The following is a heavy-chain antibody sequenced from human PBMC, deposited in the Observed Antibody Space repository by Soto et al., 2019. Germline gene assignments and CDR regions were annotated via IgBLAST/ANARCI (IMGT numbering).Heavy chain of an antibody. D-gene: IGHD1-26*01. J-gene: IGHJ4*02. V-gene: IGHV1-2*02. CDR1: GYTFTGHY. CDR2: IGPESGAT. CDR3: GRGRSGQIVVFY. Sequence: ASVKVSCKASGYTFTGHYIHWVRQAPEQGPEWMGEIGPESGATRYAQRFQGRVTMTRDMSITTVYMELNNLSPDDTAVYYCGRGRSGQIVVFYWGQGTTVTVYS.